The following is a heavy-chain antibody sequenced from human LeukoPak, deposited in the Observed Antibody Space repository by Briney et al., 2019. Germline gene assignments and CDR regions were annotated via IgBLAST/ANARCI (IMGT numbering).Heavy chain of an antibody. Sequence: PGGSLRLSCAASGFTFSSHDMNWVRQAPGEGLEWLSYISTSSSTVIYADSVKGRFTISRDNAKNSLYLQMNSLRAEDTAVYYCARDVLYYYDTSGYPLFDYWGQGTLVTVSS. CDR3: ARDVLYYYDTSGYPLFDY. J-gene: IGHJ4*02. V-gene: IGHV3-48*03. CDR1: GFTFSSHD. D-gene: IGHD3-22*01. CDR2: ISTSSSTV.